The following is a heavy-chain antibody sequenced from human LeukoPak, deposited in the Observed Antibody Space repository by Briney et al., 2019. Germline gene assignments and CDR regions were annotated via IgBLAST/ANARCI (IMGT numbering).Heavy chain of an antibody. CDR2: IYTSGST. CDR3: ARGPVRNWFDP. V-gene: IGHV4-4*07. CDR1: GGSISIYY. J-gene: IGHJ5*02. Sequence: PSETLSLTCSVSGGSISIYYWSWIRQPAGKGLEWIGRIYTSGSTNYNPSLKSRVTISVDTSKKQFSLNLSSVTAADTAVYYCARGPVRNWFDPWGQGTLVTVSS.